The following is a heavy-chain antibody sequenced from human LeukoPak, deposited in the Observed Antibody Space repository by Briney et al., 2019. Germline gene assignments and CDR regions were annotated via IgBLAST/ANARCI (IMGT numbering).Heavy chain of an antibody. CDR3: ARNPGFWSGYYTY. CDR2: IYYSGST. Sequence: SETLSLTCTVSGGSISSGDYYWRWIRQPPGKGLEWIGYIYYSGSTYYNPYLKSRVTISVDTSKNQFSLKLSSVTAADTAVYYCARNPGFWSGYYTYWGQGTLVTVSS. D-gene: IGHD3-3*01. J-gene: IGHJ4*02. CDR1: GGSISSGDYY. V-gene: IGHV4-30-4*08.